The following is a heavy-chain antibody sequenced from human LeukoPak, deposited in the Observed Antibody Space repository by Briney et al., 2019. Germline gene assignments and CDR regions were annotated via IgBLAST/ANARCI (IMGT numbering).Heavy chain of an antibody. J-gene: IGHJ5*02. V-gene: IGHV3-30*14. CDR2: VSYDGSKR. Sequence: GGSLRLSCAASGFTFSTSSMHWVRQAPGKGLEWVAVVSYDGSKRYYADSVKGRFTISRDNSKNTLYLQMNSLRAEDTAVYYCARGYSSSWQGLLDPWGQGTLVTVSS. D-gene: IGHD6-13*01. CDR3: ARGYSSSWQGLLDP. CDR1: GFTFSTSS.